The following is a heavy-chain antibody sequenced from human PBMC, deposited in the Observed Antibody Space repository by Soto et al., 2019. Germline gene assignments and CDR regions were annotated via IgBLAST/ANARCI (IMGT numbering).Heavy chain of an antibody. CDR1: GFTFSTNA. J-gene: IGHJ4*02. CDR3: AKHFNGWSYYVDH. D-gene: IGHD6-19*01. V-gene: IGHV3-30-3*02. CDR2: ISYEGSTT. Sequence: QVQLVESGGGVVQPGRSLRLSCAASGFTFSTNAMHWVRQAPGKGLAWVAVISYEGSTTYYADSVKGRFTISRDNSKNTMYLQRNSRRAEDTAVYYCAKHFNGWSYYVDHWGQGALVTFSS.